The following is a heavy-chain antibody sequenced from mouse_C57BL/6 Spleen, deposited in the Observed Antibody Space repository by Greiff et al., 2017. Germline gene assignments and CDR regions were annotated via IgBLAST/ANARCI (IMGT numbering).Heavy chain of an antibody. J-gene: IGHJ4*01. Sequence: QVQLQQSGAELAKPGASVKLSCKASGYTFTSYWMHWVKQRPGQGLEWIGYINPSSGYTKYNPKFKDKATLTAYKSSSTAYMQLSSLTYEDSAVYYCARGPPSLYAMDYWGQGTSVTVSS. CDR2: INPSSGYT. CDR3: ARGPPSLYAMDY. V-gene: IGHV1-7*01. CDR1: GYTFTSYW.